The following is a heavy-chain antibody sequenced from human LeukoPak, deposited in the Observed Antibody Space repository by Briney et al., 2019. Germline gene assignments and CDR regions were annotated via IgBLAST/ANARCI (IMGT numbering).Heavy chain of an antibody. CDR3: ANSRGHGSGNL. J-gene: IGHJ5*02. CDR1: GFTFTSYA. Sequence: PGGSLRLSCAASGFTFTSYAMSWVRQTPGKGLEWVSTISGSAGRTYYADAVKGRFTISRDNSKNTVYLQMDSLRAEDTAVYYCANSRGHGSGNLWGQGTLVTVSS. CDR2: ISGSAGRT. V-gene: IGHV3-23*01. D-gene: IGHD3-10*01.